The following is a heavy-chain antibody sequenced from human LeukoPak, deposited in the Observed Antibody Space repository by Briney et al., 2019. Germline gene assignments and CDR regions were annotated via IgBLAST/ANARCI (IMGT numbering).Heavy chain of an antibody. V-gene: IGHV3-15*07. Sequence: MSGGSLRLSCAASGFTFSNAWMNWVRQAPGKGLEWVGRIKSKTDGGATDYAAPVKGRFTISRDDSKNTLYLQMNSLKTEDTAVYYCTTRFYVWGSYRSYYFDYWGQGTLVTVSS. CDR3: TTRFYVWGSYRSYYFDY. CDR1: GFTFSNAW. D-gene: IGHD3-16*02. CDR2: IKSKTDGGAT. J-gene: IGHJ4*02.